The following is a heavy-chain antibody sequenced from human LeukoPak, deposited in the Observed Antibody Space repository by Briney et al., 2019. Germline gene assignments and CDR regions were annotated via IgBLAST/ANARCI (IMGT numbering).Heavy chain of an antibody. CDR1: GGSFSGYY. J-gene: IGHJ5*02. D-gene: IGHD3-10*01. CDR2: INHSGNT. Sequence: SETVSLTSAGYGGSFSGYYWSWMRQPPGKGREWMGEINHSGNTTQNPPVKSRVTISVDTSTTHFSLKLRSATAADTAVYSCATGGYYGSANDFRFYPWGQGTLVTVSS. V-gene: IGHV4-34*01. CDR3: ATGGYYGSANDFRFYP.